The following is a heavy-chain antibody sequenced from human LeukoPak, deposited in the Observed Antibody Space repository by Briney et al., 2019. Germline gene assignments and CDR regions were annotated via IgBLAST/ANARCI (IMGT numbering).Heavy chain of an antibody. CDR3: AKRGGGVSNFDY. Sequence: TGGSLRLSCAASGFTFSKYAMSWVRQAPGKGLEWVSGISGSDANTYYADSVEGRFTISRDNFNNTLYLQMNRLRAEDTAVYYCAKRGGGVSNFDYWGQGTLVTVS. CDR1: GFTFSKYA. D-gene: IGHD3-16*01. V-gene: IGHV3-23*01. J-gene: IGHJ4*02. CDR2: ISGSDANT.